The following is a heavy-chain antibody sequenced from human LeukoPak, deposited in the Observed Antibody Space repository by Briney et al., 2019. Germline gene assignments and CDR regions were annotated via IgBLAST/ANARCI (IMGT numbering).Heavy chain of an antibody. CDR2: FDPEDGET. J-gene: IGHJ4*02. CDR3: ATAVAAAMSTLGFDY. Sequence: ASVKVSCKASGYTFTSYYMHWVRQAPGQGLEWMGGFDPEDGETIYAQKFQGRVTMTEDTSTDTAYMELNSLRSEDTAVYYCATAVAAAMSTLGFDYWGQGNLVTVSS. V-gene: IGHV1-24*01. CDR1: GYTFTSYY. D-gene: IGHD2-2*01.